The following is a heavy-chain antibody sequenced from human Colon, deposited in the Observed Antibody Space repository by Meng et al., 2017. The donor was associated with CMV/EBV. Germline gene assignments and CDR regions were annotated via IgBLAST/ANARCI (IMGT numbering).Heavy chain of an antibody. Sequence: LSCSVSGYSITSGYYWGWIRQPPGKGLECIGTVYPSGGANYSPSLKSRIAISADTSKNQFSLKVTSVTAADTAVYYCGKMGAWFRVDSWGQGTPVTVSS. CDR2: VYPSGGA. CDR1: GYSITSGYY. V-gene: IGHV4-38-2*02. D-gene: IGHD3-10*01. J-gene: IGHJ4*02. CDR3: GKMGAWFRVDS.